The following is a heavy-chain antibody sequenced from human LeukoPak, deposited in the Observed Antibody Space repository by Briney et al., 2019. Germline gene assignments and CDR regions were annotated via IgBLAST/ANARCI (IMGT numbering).Heavy chain of an antibody. Sequence: GGSLRLSCAASGFTFDDYAMHWVRQAPGKGLEWVSGISWNSGSIGYADSVKGRFTISRDNAKNSLYLQTNSLRAEDMALYYCAKGGSNFWSGYWSFDYWGQGTLVTVSS. CDR3: AKGGSNFWSGYWSFDY. V-gene: IGHV3-9*03. J-gene: IGHJ4*02. CDR1: GFTFDDYA. D-gene: IGHD3-3*01. CDR2: ISWNSGSI.